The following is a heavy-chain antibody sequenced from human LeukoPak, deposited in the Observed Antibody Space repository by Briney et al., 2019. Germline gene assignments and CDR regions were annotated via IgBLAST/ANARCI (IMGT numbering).Heavy chain of an antibody. J-gene: IGHJ5*02. CDR1: GFTFSSYA. CDR2: ISGSSGST. Sequence: GGSLRLSCAVSGFTFSSYAINWVRQAPGKGLEWVSSISGSSGSTFYADSVKGRFTISRDNSKNTLYLQMSSLRAEDTAVYYCAKDQVVITTTGSWFDPWGQGTLVTVSS. V-gene: IGHV3-23*01. CDR3: AKDQVVITTTGSWFDP. D-gene: IGHD3-22*01.